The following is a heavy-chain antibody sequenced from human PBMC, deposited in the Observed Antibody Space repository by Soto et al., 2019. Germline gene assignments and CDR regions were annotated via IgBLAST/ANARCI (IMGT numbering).Heavy chain of an antibody. V-gene: IGHV3-30-3*01. Sequence: VQLVESGGGVVQPGRSLRLSCAASGFTFSAYTMHWVRQPPGKGLEWVAVISYDGNNERYTDPVKGRFTVSRDNSKSTLYLQMNSLKSEDTAVYYCARDGYSGRSEGFDIWGQGTMVTVSS. CDR2: ISYDGNNE. J-gene: IGHJ3*02. CDR3: ARDGYSGRSEGFDI. CDR1: GFTFSAYT. D-gene: IGHD1-26*01.